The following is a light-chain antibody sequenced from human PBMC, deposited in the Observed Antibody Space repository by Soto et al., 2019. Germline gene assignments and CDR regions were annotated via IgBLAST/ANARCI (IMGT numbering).Light chain of an antibody. CDR2: DVS. CDR3: SSYTRSSTLFV. J-gene: IGLJ1*01. CDR1: SSDVGGYNY. Sequence: QSALTQPASVSGSPGQSITISCTGTSSDVGGYNYVSWYQQHPGKAPKLMIYDVSNRPLGVSNRFSGSKSCNTASLTISGLQAEDDADYYCSSYTRSSTLFVFGTGTKVTVL. V-gene: IGLV2-14*01.